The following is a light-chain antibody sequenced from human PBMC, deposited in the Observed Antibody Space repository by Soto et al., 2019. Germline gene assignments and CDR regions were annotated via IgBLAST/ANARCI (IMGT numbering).Light chain of an antibody. CDR1: QTISRY. J-gene: IGKJ1*01. CDR2: SAS. Sequence: DIQMTPSPSTLSGSEGARVTITCRASQTISRYFNWYQQRPGKDPNLLIYSASSLQSGVPSRFSGSGSGTDFTLTIISLQPEDFATYYCQQRYISPVTFGQGTKVDIK. CDR3: QQRYISPVT. V-gene: IGKV1-39*01.